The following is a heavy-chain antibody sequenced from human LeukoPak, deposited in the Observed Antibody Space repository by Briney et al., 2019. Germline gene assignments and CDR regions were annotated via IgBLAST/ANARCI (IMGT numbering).Heavy chain of an antibody. CDR3: AREDASAFDI. CDR1: GYTFTSYY. Sequence: ASVKVSCKASGYTFTSYYMHWVRQAPGQGLEWMGIINPSGGSTSYAQKFQGRVTMTRDTSTTTVYMELSRLRSDDTAVYYCAREDASAFDIWGQGTMVTVSS. CDR2: INPSGGST. J-gene: IGHJ3*02. V-gene: IGHV1-46*01.